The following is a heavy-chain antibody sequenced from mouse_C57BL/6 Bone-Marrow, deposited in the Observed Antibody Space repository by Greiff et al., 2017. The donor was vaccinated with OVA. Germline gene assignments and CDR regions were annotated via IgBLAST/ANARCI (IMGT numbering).Heavy chain of an antibody. V-gene: IGHV1-50*01. CDR1: GYTFTSYW. Sequence: VQLQQPGAELVKPGASVKLSCKASGYTFTSYWMQWVKQRPGQGLEWIGEIDPSDSYTNYNQKFKGKATLTVDTSSSTAYMQLSSLTSEDSAVYYCAREYSNRFAYWGQGTLVTVSA. CDR3: AREYSNRFAY. J-gene: IGHJ3*01. D-gene: IGHD2-5*01. CDR2: IDPSDSYT.